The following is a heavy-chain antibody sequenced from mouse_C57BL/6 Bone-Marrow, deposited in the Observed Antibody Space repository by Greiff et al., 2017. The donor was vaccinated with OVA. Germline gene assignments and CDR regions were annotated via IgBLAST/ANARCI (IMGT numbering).Heavy chain of an antibody. CDR3: ARITTVVATSNYFDY. CDR1: GYTFTSYW. D-gene: IGHD1-1*01. CDR2: IHPNSGST. J-gene: IGHJ2*01. V-gene: IGHV1-64*01. Sequence: VQLQQPGAELVKPGASVKLSCKASGYTFTSYWMHWVQQRPGQGLEWIGMIHPNSGSTNYNAKFKSKATLTVDKSSSTAYMQLSSLTAEDAEVYFCARITTVVATSNYFDYWGQGTTLTVSS.